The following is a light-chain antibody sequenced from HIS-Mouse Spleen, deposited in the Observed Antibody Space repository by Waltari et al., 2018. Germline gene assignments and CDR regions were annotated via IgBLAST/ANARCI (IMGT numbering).Light chain of an antibody. J-gene: IGKJ1*01. Sequence: DIQMTQSPSTLSASVGDRVTITCLASQSISSWLAWYQQKPGKAPKLLIYKASSLESGVPSRFSGSGSGTEFTLTISSLQPDDFATYYCQQYNSYSWTFGQGTKVEIK. CDR3: QQYNSYSWT. V-gene: IGKV1-5*03. CDR2: KAS. CDR1: QSISSW.